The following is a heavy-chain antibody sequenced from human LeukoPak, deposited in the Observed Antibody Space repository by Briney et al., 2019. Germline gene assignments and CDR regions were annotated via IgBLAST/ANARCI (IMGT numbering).Heavy chain of an antibody. CDR3: ARSPALADLDY. CDR1: GGSISSGSYY. CDR2: VSTRGTT. Sequence: SETLSLTCTVSGGSISSGSYYWSWIRQAAGKGLEWIGRVSTRGTTNYNPSLKSRLTLSIDAPNNQFSLRLDFVTAADTAVYFCARSPALADLDYWGQGIVVRVSS. V-gene: IGHV4-61*02. J-gene: IGHJ4*02. D-gene: IGHD3-3*02.